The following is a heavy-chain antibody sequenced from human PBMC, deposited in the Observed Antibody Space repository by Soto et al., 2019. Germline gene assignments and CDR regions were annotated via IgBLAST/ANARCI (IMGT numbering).Heavy chain of an antibody. CDR1: GGSISSGDYY. CDR3: ARDKGSDCSGGSCYPDAFDI. V-gene: IGHV4-30-4*01. CDR2: IFYSEST. D-gene: IGHD2-15*01. J-gene: IGHJ3*02. Sequence: SETLSLTCTVSGGSISSGDYYWSWIRQPPGKGLEWIGYIFYSESTYYNPSLKSRVIISVDMSKNQFSLNLSSVTAADTAVYYCARDKGSDCSGGSCYPDAFDIWGQGTMVTVSS.